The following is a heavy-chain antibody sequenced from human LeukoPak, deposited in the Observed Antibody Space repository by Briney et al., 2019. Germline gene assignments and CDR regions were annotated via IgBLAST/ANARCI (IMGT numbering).Heavy chain of an antibody. CDR2: IKQDGSEK. CDR1: GFTFSSYW. J-gene: IGHJ3*02. CDR3: ARAQSRWELRSDAFDI. V-gene: IGHV3-7*01. Sequence: PGGSLRLSCAASGFTFSSYWMSWVRQAPGKGLEWVANIKQDGSEKYYVDSVKGRFTISRDNAKNSLYLQMNSLRAEDTAVYYCARAQSRWELRSDAFDIWGQGTMVTVSS. D-gene: IGHD1-26*01.